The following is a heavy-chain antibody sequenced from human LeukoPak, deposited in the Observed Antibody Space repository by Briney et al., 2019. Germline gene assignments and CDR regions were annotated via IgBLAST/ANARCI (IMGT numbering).Heavy chain of an antibody. J-gene: IGHJ4*02. Sequence: KPSETLSLTCTVSGGSASSYYWSWIRQPPGKGLEWIGYIYYSGSTNYNPSLKSRVTISVDTSKNQFPLKLSSVTAADTAVYYCARGDTAMVRWGQGTLVAVSS. CDR2: IYYSGST. CDR1: GGSASSYY. CDR3: ARGDTAMVR. D-gene: IGHD5-18*01. V-gene: IGHV4-59*02.